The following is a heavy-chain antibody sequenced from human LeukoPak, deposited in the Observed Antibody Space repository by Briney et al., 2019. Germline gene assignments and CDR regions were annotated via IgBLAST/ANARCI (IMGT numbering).Heavy chain of an antibody. D-gene: IGHD1-26*01. CDR3: ARVRWELPSDAFDI. Sequence: PSETLSLTCAVYGGSFSGYYWSWIRQPPGKGLEWIGEINHSGSTNYNPSLKSRVTISVDTSKNQFSLKLSSVTAADTAVYYCARVRWELPSDAFDIWGQGTMVTVSS. J-gene: IGHJ3*02. V-gene: IGHV4-34*01. CDR1: GGSFSGYY. CDR2: INHSGST.